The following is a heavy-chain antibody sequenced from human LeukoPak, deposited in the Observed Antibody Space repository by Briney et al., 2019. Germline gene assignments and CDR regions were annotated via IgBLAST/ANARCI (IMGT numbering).Heavy chain of an antibody. J-gene: IGHJ4*02. V-gene: IGHV1-46*01. CDR1: GYTFTSYY. Sequence: ASVKVSCKASGYTFTSYYTHWERQAPGQGLEWMGIINPSGGSTSYAQKFQGRVTMTRDTSTSTVYMELSSLRSEDTAVYYCARGSLGGAIGYWGQGTLVTVSS. CDR2: INPSGGST. CDR3: ARGSLGGAIGY. D-gene: IGHD3-10*01.